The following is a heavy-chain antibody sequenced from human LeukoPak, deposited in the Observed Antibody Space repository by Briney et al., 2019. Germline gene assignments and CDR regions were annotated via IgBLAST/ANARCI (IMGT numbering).Heavy chain of an antibody. CDR1: GGSFSGYY. J-gene: IGHJ3*02. V-gene: IGHV4-34*01. Sequence: SETLSLTCAVHGGSFSGYYWSWIRQPPGKGLEWIGEINHSGSTNYNPSLKSRVTISVDTSKNQFSLKLSSVTAADTAVYYCARRPYCSSTSCPLFPPRAFDIWGQGTMVTVSS. CDR2: INHSGST. CDR3: ARRPYCSSTSCPLFPPRAFDI. D-gene: IGHD2-2*01.